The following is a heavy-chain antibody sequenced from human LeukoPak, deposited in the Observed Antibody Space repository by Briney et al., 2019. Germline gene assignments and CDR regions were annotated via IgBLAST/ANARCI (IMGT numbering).Heavy chain of an antibody. V-gene: IGHV3-7*01. CDR1: GFTFSDYW. CDR3: ARDGRFFYGAFDI. CDR2: IKQDGSEK. Sequence: GGSLRLSCVASGFTFSDYWMTWVRQAPGKGLECVANIKQDGSEKFYVDSVKGRFTISRDNAKNSLYLQMNSLRAEDTAVYYCARDGRFFYGAFDIWGQGTMVTVSS. J-gene: IGHJ3*02. D-gene: IGHD2/OR15-2a*01.